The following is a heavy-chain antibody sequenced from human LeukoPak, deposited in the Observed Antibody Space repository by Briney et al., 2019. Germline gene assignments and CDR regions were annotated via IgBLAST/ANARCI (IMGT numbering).Heavy chain of an antibody. CDR2: IKSKTDGGTT. J-gene: IGHJ4*02. D-gene: IGHD2-2*01. Sequence: GGSLRLSCLTSGFTFSTNAMSWVRQAPGKGLEWVGRIKSKTDGGTTDYAAPVKGRFTILRDDSKTTLYLQMNSLKTEDTAVYYCTTAGYCSTTTCYRSVDYWGQGTLVTVSS. CDR1: GFTFSTNA. V-gene: IGHV3-15*01. CDR3: TTAGYCSTTTCYRSVDY.